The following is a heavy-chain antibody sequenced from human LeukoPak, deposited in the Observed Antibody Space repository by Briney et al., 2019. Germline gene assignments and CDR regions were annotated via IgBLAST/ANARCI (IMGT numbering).Heavy chain of an antibody. J-gene: IGHJ4*02. D-gene: IGHD2-2*01. CDR2: ISYDGSNK. V-gene: IGHV3-30-3*01. CDR3: AREVPVASFDY. Sequence: GGSLRLSCAASGFTFSSYAMHWARQAPGKGLEWVAVISYDGSNKYYADSVKGRFTISRDNSKNTLYLQMNSLRAEDTAVYYCAREVPVASFDYWGQGTLVTVSS. CDR1: GFTFSSYA.